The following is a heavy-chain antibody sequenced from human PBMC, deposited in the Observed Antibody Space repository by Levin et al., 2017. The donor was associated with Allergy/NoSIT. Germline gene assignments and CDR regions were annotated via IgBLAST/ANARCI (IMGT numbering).Heavy chain of an antibody. V-gene: IGHV3-30*14. Sequence: LSLTCVPSGFTFTNPLIHWVRQAPGKGLEWVAIISNDGLKQYYADSVRGRFIISKDISQNTLYLQLNSLRTDDTAVYYCVRDAGTIFDRLNYHFDYWGQGTLVTVSS. J-gene: IGHJ4*02. CDR2: ISNDGLKQ. CDR3: VRDAGTIFDRLNYHFDY. CDR1: GFTFTNPL. D-gene: IGHD3-3*01.